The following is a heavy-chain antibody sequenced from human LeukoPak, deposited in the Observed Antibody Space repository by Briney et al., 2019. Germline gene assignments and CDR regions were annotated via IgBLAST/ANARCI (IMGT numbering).Heavy chain of an antibody. Sequence: ASETLSLTCTVSGVSINSYYWSWLRQPPGKGLEGGGFIYYSGSTKYNPSLQSRVTISVDTSKNQLSLKVTSVTAADTAMYYCARVVSHGYLDYWGQGTLITVSS. J-gene: IGHJ4*02. CDR2: IYYSGST. D-gene: IGHD5-24*01. CDR1: GVSINSYY. V-gene: IGHV4-59*01. CDR3: ARVVSHGYLDY.